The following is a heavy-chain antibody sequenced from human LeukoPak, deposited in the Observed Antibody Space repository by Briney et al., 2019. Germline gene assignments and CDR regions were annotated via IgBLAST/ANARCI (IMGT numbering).Heavy chain of an antibody. CDR1: GCSISSGDRY. D-gene: IGHD5-18*01. J-gene: IGHJ4*02. Sequence: SQTLSLTCTVSGCSISSGDRYWSWIRQSPGKGLEWIGYIYSTGNTYYNPSLKSRVIISVDTSKNQFSLELNSVTAADTAVYYCARDSYSYGYGGFDYWGQGILVTVSS. CDR3: ARDSYSYGYGGFDY. CDR2: IYSTGNT. V-gene: IGHV4-30-4*01.